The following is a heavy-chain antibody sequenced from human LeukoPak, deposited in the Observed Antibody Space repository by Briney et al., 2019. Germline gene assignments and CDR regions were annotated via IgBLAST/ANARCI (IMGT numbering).Heavy chain of an antibody. J-gene: IGHJ4*02. CDR1: GFTCSSYE. D-gene: IGHD2-21*01. Sequence: PGGYLRLSCSGHGFTCSSYEINWVRQAPGKGLEWISYISSSGNSIYYADSVTGRFTVSRDNDQSSVFLQMNSLRVEDTAIYYCARETAHCGGDCYDYWGQGTLVTVSS. CDR3: ARETAHCGGDCYDY. CDR2: ISSSGNSI. V-gene: IGHV3-48*03.